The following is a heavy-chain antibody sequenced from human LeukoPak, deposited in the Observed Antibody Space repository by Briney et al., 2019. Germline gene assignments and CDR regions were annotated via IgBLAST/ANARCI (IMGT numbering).Heavy chain of an antibody. D-gene: IGHD3-22*01. V-gene: IGHV4-39*07. Sequence: SETLSLTCTVSGGSISSSSYYWGWIRQPPGKGLEWIGSIHYSGSTYNNPSLKSRVTMSVDTSKNQFSLKLSSVTAADTAVYYCAMGSPWLSRPWGQGTLVTVSS. CDR1: GGSISSSSYY. CDR3: AMGSPWLSRP. J-gene: IGHJ5*02. CDR2: IHYSGST.